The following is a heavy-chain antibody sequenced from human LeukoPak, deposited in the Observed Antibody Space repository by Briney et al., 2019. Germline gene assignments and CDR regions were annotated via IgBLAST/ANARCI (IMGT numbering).Heavy chain of an antibody. J-gene: IGHJ5*02. CDR1: GGSVSSYY. D-gene: IGHD3-22*01. CDR2: IYYSGST. V-gene: IGHV4-59*02. Sequence: SETLSLTCTVSGGSVSSYYWSWIRQTPGKGLEWIGYIYYSGSTNYNPSLKSRVTISVDTSKNQFSLKLSSVTAADTAVYYCATQYYYDSSGGFDPWGQGTLVTVSS. CDR3: ATQYYYDSSGGFDP.